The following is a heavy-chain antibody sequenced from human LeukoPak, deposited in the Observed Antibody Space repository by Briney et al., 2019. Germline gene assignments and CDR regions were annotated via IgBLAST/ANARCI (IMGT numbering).Heavy chain of an antibody. CDR3: ARLVDEHSSGYYFDY. V-gene: IGHV5-51*01. CDR2: IYPGDSDT. J-gene: IGHJ4*02. Sequence: GESLKISCQGSGSNFTSYWIGWGRQLPGKGLEWMGIIYPGDSDTRYSPSFQGQVTISADKSISTAYLQWSSLKASDTAMYYCARLVDEHSSGYYFDYWGQGTLVTVSS. D-gene: IGHD3-22*01. CDR1: GSNFTSYW.